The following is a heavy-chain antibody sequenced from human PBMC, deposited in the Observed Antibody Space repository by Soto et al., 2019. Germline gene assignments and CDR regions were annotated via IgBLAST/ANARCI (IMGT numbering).Heavy chain of an antibody. D-gene: IGHD6-13*01. CDR2: IKQDGSEK. J-gene: IGHJ4*02. Sequence: EVQLVESGGGLVQPGGSLRLSCAASGFTFSSYWMSWVRQAPGKGLEWVANIKQDGSEKYYVDSVKGRFTISRDNAKNSLYLQMNSLRAEDTAVYYCARAYSSSWLHPFDYWGQGTLVTVSS. CDR1: GFTFSSYW. V-gene: IGHV3-7*03. CDR3: ARAYSSSWLHPFDY.